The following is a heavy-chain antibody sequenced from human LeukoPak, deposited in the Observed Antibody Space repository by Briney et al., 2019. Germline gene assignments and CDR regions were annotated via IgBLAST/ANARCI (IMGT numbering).Heavy chain of an antibody. Sequence: GRSLRLSCTTSGFTLSDYWMTWVGRAPGKGLEWVAKIQKDGSETYYVDSMEGRFTISRDNAENSLYLQMHSLRAEDTAVYSCARAGVTNQLGQTYWYFDLWGRGTLVTVSS. J-gene: IGHJ2*01. CDR3: ARAGVTNQLGQTYWYFDL. D-gene: IGHD7-27*01. CDR1: GFTLSDYW. CDR2: IQKDGSET. V-gene: IGHV3-7*01.